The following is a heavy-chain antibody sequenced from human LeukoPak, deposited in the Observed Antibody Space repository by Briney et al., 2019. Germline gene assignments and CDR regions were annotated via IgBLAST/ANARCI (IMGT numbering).Heavy chain of an antibody. Sequence: GESLKISCKGSGYSFTTYWIGWVRQMPGKGLEWMGIIYPGDSDTRYSPSFQGQVTISADKSISTAYLQWSSLKASDTAMYYCARRYKTWSTAGGRGYYYYYMDVWGKGTTVTISS. D-gene: IGHD3-16*01. J-gene: IGHJ6*03. CDR2: IYPGDSDT. V-gene: IGHV5-51*01. CDR1: GYSFTTYW. CDR3: ARRYKTWSTAGGRGYYYYYMDV.